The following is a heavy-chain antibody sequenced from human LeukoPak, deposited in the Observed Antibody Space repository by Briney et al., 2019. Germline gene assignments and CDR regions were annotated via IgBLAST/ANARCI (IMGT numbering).Heavy chain of an antibody. J-gene: IGHJ4*02. D-gene: IGHD6-13*01. V-gene: IGHV4-31*03. CDR3: ARVPAFAAEIQYYFDY. CDR2: IYYSGST. CDR1: GGSISSGGYY. Sequence: SQTLSLTCTAPGGSISSGGYYWSWIRQHPVKGLEYIGSIYYSGSTYYNPSLKSRLTMSVDTSKNQFSLKLSSVTAADTAVYFCARVPAFAAEIQYYFDYWGQGTLVTVSS.